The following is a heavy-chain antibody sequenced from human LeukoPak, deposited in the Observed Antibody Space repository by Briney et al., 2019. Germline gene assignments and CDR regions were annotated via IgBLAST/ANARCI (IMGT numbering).Heavy chain of an antibody. CDR2: INPSGGST. CDR1: GYTLTSYR. J-gene: IGHJ4*02. D-gene: IGHD3-10*01. V-gene: IGHV1-46*01. Sequence: GASVKVSCRASGYTLTSYRIQWVRQAPGHGLEWMGVINPSGGSTSYTQKFQGRVTMTRDTSTSTVYMELSSLTSEDTAVYYCARDSLPHYYPSGSQNPADYWGQGTLVTVSS. CDR3: ARDSLPHYYPSGSQNPADY.